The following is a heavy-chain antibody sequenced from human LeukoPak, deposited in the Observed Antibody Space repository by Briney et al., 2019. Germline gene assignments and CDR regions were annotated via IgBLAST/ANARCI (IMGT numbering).Heavy chain of an antibody. D-gene: IGHD4-11*01. CDR3: ARGNALFYSRNSYFQH. V-gene: IGHV4-4*02. Sequence: SETLSLTCAVSGGSISSSNWWSWARQPPGKGLEWIGEIYHNGNTNHNPSLKSRVTISVDKSNNQFSLKLTSVTAADTAVYYCARGNALFYSRNSYFQHWGQGTLVTVSS. CDR1: GGSISSSNW. CDR2: IYHNGNT. J-gene: IGHJ1*01.